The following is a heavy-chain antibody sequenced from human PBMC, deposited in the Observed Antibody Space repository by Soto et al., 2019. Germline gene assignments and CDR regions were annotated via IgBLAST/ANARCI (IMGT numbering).Heavy chain of an antibody. CDR3: ARDEVCISTSCDMVYYYYGMDV. V-gene: IGHV1-69*12. CDR1: GGTFSSYA. CDR2: IIPIFGTA. J-gene: IGHJ6*02. Sequence: QVQLVQSGAEVKKPGSSVKVSCKASGGTFSSYAISWVRQAPGQGLEWMGGIIPIFGTANYAQKFQGRVTITADESTSTAYMELRSLRSEDTAVYYCARDEVCISTSCDMVYYYYGMDVWGQGTTVTVSS. D-gene: IGHD2-2*01.